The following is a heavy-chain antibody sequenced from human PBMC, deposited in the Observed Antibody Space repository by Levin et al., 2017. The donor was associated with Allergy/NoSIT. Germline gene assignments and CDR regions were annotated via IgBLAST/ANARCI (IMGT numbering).Heavy chain of an antibody. CDR2: ISGSGDNT. CDR1: GFTFSSYA. D-gene: IGHD5-24*01. Sequence: GGSLRLSCAASGFTFSSYAMSWVRQAPGKGLEWVSGISGSGDNTYYADSVKGRFTVSRDNSKNTLYLQMNSLRAEDTAVYYCAKDRDGYTYYWYFDLWGRGTLVTVSS. CDR3: AKDRDGYTYYWYFDL. J-gene: IGHJ2*01. V-gene: IGHV3-23*01.